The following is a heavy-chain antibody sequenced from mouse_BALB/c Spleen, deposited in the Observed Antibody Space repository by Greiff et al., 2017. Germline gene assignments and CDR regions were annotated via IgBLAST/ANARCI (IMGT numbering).Heavy chain of an antibody. Sequence: DVMLVESGGGLVKPGGSLKLSCAASGFTFSSYAMSWVCQTPEKRLEWVATISSGGSYTYYPDSVKGRFTISRDNAKNTLYLQMSSLRSEDTAMYYCARPYDGYFAYWGQGTLVTVSA. J-gene: IGHJ3*01. V-gene: IGHV5-9-1*01. CDR1: GFTFSSYA. D-gene: IGHD2-3*01. CDR2: ISSGGSYT. CDR3: ARPYDGYFAY.